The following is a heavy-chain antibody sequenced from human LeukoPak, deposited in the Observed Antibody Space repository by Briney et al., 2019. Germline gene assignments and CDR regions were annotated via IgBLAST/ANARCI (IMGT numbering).Heavy chain of an antibody. J-gene: IGHJ4*02. V-gene: IGHV1-69*05. CDR3: ARDTLDGYNYGGLDY. CDR1: GGTFSSYA. CDR2: IIPIFGTA. Sequence: SVKVSRKASGGTFSSYAISWVRQAPGQGLEWMGGIIPIFGTANYAQKFQGRVTITTDESTSTAYMELSSLRSEDTAVYYCARDTLDGYNYGGLDYWGQGTLVTVSS. D-gene: IGHD5-24*01.